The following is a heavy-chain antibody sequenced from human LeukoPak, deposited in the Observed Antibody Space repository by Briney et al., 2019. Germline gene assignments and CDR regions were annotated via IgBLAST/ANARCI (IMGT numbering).Heavy chain of an antibody. CDR1: GYTFTGYY. CDR3: AREGWGDEAVAGTNDAFDI. J-gene: IGHJ3*02. D-gene: IGHD6-19*01. V-gene: IGHV1-2*04. CDR2: INPNSGGT. Sequence: ASVKVSCKASGYTFTGYYMHWVRQAPGQGLEWMGWINPNSGGTNYAQKFQGWVTMTRDTSISTAYMELSRLRSDDTAVYYCAREGWGDEAVAGTNDAFDIWGQGTMVTVSS.